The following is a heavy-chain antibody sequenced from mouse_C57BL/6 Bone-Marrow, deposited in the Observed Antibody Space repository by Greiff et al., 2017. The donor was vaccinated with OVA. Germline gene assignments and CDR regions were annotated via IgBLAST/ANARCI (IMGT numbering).Heavy chain of an antibody. V-gene: IGHV5-17*01. Sequence: EVTVEVSGGGLVKPGGSLKLSCAASGFTFSDYGMHWVRLAPEKGLEWVAYISSGSSTIYYADTVKGRFTISRDNAKNTLFLQMTSLRSEDTAMYYCARGGDFGYWGQGTTLTVSS. J-gene: IGHJ2*01. CDR3: ARGGDFGY. CDR2: ISSGSSTI. CDR1: GFTFSDYG.